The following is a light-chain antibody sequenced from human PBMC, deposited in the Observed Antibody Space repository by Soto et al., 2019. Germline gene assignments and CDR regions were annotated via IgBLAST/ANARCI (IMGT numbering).Light chain of an antibody. Sequence: QSVLTQPASVSGSLGQSITISCTGTSSDIGDNNFVSWYQQYPGKVPKLMIYEVNNRPSGVSSRFSGSKSGNAASLTISGLQAEDEADYYCSAYTTDKFVVFGGGTKLTVL. V-gene: IGLV2-14*01. CDR2: EVN. J-gene: IGLJ2*01. CDR3: SAYTTDKFVV. CDR1: SSDIGDNNF.